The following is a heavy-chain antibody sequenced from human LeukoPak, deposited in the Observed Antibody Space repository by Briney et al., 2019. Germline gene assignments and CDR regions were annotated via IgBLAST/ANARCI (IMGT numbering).Heavy chain of an antibody. Sequence: GGSLRLSCAASGFTFDDYGMSWVRQAPGKGLEWVSGINWNGGSTGYADSVKGRFTISRDNAKNSLYLQMNSLRAEDTAVYYCARDVTRSGSYLASRDYWGQGTLVTVSS. D-gene: IGHD3-10*01. V-gene: IGHV3-20*04. CDR1: GFTFDDYG. J-gene: IGHJ4*02. CDR2: INWNGGST. CDR3: ARDVTRSGSYLASRDY.